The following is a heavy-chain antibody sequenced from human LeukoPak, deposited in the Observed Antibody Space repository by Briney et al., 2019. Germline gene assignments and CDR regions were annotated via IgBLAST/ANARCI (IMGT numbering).Heavy chain of an antibody. CDR3: TRAPAALFDY. J-gene: IGHJ4*02. D-gene: IGHD2-2*01. Sequence: GGSLSLSCTASGFTIGDYAMSWVLQAPAKGVEWVGFIRSKAYGGTTEYAASVKGRFTISRDDSKSIAYLQMNSLKPEDTAVYYCTRAPAALFDYWGKGTLVTVSS. CDR1: GFTIGDYA. CDR2: IRSKAYGGTT. V-gene: IGHV3-49*04.